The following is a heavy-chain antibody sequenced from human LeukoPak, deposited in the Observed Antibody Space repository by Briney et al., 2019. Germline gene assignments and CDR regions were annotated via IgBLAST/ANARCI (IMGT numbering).Heavy chain of an antibody. CDR2: INHSGST. V-gene: IGHV4-34*01. J-gene: IGHJ4*02. D-gene: IGHD1-26*01. Sequence: SETLSLTCAVYGGSFSGYYWSWIRQSPGKGLEWIGEINHSGSTNYNPSLKSRVTISVDTSKNQFSLKLSSVTAADMAVYYCARVKSGRVGVYFDYWGQGTLVTVSS. CDR1: GGSFSGYY. CDR3: ARVKSGRVGVYFDY.